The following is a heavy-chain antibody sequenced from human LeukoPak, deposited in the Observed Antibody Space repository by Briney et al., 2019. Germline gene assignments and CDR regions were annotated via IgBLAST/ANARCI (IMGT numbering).Heavy chain of an antibody. CDR3: ARRYYGDFNTFDI. Sequence: SETLSLTCTVSGGSISSSGYYWGWIRQPPGKGLEWIGTIYYSGSTYYNPSLKSRVTISVDTSKNQFSLKLSSVTAADTAVYYCARRYYGDFNTFDIWGQGTMVIVSS. CDR1: GGSISSSGYY. D-gene: IGHD4-17*01. CDR2: IYYSGST. V-gene: IGHV4-39*01. J-gene: IGHJ3*02.